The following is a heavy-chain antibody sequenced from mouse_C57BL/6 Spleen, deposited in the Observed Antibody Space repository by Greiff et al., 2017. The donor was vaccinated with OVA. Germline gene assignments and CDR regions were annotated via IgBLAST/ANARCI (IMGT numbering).Heavy chain of an antibody. V-gene: IGHV14-2*01. CDR3: ARGGGYDVWYFDV. J-gene: IGHJ1*03. Sequence: EVQLQQSGAELVKPGASVKLSCTASGFNIKDYYMHWVKQRTEQGLEWIGRIDPEDGETKYAPNFQGKATITADTSSNTAYLQLSSLTSEDTAVYYCARGGGYDVWYFDVWGTGTSVTVSS. CDR2: IDPEDGET. D-gene: IGHD2-2*01. CDR1: GFNIKDYY.